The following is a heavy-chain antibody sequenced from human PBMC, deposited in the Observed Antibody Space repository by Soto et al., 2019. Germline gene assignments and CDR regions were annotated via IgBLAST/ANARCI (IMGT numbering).Heavy chain of an antibody. Sequence: SETLSLTCTVSGGSISSGGYYWSWIRQHPGKGLEWIGYIYYSGSTYYNPSLKSRVTISVDTSKNQFSLKLSSVTAADTAVYYCAGSDYGDYYYYMAVWGKGTTVTVSS. CDR3: AGSDYGDYYYYMAV. D-gene: IGHD4-17*01. CDR1: GGSISSGGYY. J-gene: IGHJ6*03. CDR2: IYYSGST. V-gene: IGHV4-31*03.